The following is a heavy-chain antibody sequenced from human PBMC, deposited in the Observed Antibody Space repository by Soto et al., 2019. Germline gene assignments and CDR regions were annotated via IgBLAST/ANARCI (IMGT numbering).Heavy chain of an antibody. J-gene: IGHJ3*02. CDR2: ISAYNGNT. Sequence: ASVKVSCTASGYTFTRHGISWVRQAPGQRLEWMGWISAYNGNTNYAQKLQGRVTMTTDTSTSTAYMELRSLRSDDTAVYYCAKDVGVVVVVAGYAFDIWGQGTMVTVSS. D-gene: IGHD2-15*01. CDR3: AKDVGVVVVVAGYAFDI. CDR1: GYTFTRHG. V-gene: IGHV1-18*01.